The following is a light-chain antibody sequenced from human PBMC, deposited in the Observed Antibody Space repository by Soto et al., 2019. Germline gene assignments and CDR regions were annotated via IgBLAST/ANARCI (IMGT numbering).Light chain of an antibody. V-gene: IGKV1-5*01. Sequence: DIQMTQSPSTLAASVGDRVTVTCRASQSISSWLAWYQQEPGKAPKLLIYDASSLESGVPSRFSGSGSGTEFTLTISSLKTDDFATYDCQQYNSYPLTFGGGTKVDIK. J-gene: IGKJ4*01. CDR2: DAS. CDR3: QQYNSYPLT. CDR1: QSISSW.